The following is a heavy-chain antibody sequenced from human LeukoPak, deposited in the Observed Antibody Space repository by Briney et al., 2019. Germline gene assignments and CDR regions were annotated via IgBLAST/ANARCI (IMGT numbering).Heavy chain of an antibody. V-gene: IGHV3-30*04. CDR3: AKSGYNRFDY. D-gene: IGHD5-24*01. Sequence: PGGSLRLSCAASGFTFSSYAMHWVRQAPGKGLEWVAVISFDGSNKYYSDSVKGRFTISRDNSNDTLYLQMNSLRAEDTAVYYCAKSGYNRFDYWGQGTLVTVSS. CDR2: ISFDGSNK. J-gene: IGHJ4*02. CDR1: GFTFSSYA.